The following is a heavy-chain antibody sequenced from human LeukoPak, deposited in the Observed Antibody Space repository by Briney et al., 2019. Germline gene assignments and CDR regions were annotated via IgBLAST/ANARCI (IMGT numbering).Heavy chain of an antibody. J-gene: IGHJ4*02. CDR3: ARTGRAAAADFDY. CDR2: IYYSGST. Sequence: PSETLSLTCTVSGGSISSYYWSWIRQPPGKGLEGIGYIYYSGSTNYNPPLKSRVTISVDTSKNQFSLKLSSVTAADTAVYYCARTGRAAAADFDYWGQGTPVTVSS. D-gene: IGHD6-13*01. V-gene: IGHV4-59*01. CDR1: GGSISSYY.